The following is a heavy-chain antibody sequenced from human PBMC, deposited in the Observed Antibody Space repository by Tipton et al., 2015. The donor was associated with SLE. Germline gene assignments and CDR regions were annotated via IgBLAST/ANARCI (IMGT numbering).Heavy chain of an antibody. CDR3: ARSQGAFGY. CDR1: GGSITNYY. CDR2: IYYSGST. V-gene: IGHV4-39*07. D-gene: IGHD1-26*01. J-gene: IGHJ4*02. Sequence: TLSLTCTVSGGSITNYYWGWIRQPPGKGLEWIGSIYYSGSTYYNPSLKSRVTISVDTSKNQFSLKLSSVTAADTAVYYCARSQGAFGYWGQGTLVTVSS.